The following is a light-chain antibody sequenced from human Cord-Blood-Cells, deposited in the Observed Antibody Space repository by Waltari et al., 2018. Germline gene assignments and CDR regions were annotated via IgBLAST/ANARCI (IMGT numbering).Light chain of an antibody. Sequence: PALPHPAPVSGSPGQSIPTSCPGPSSVVGSYNLVPWYQQHPGKAPNLMIYEGSTRPSGVSNRFSVSKSGNTASLTISGLQAEDEADYYCCSYAGSSTWVFGGGTKLTVL. CDR3: CSYAGSSTWV. CDR2: EGS. CDR1: SSVVGSYNL. V-gene: IGLV2-23*01. J-gene: IGLJ3*02.